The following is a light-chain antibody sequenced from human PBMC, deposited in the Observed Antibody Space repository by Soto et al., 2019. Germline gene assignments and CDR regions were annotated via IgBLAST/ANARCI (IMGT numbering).Light chain of an antibody. CDR2: DAS. Sequence: DIQMNQSPATLSASVGDRVTITCRASQSVRSWLAWYQQKPETAHKLLIFDASRLESGVPSRFRGSASGTEFTLTISSLQPDDFATYYCQQYDNYPLTFGGGSKVDI. J-gene: IGKJ4*01. V-gene: IGKV1-5*01. CDR3: QQYDNYPLT. CDR1: QSVRSW.